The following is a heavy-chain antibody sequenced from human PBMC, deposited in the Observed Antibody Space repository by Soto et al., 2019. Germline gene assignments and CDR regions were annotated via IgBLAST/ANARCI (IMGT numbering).Heavy chain of an antibody. CDR1: GGTFSSYA. CDR3: ARDLLPAATNDAFDI. CDR2: IIPIFGTA. Sequence: ASVKVSCKASGGTFSSYAISWVRQAPGQGLEWMGGIIPIFGTANYAQKFQGRVTITADESTSTAYMELSSLRSEDTAVYYCARDLLPAATNDAFDIWGQGTMVTVSS. D-gene: IGHD2-2*01. J-gene: IGHJ3*02. V-gene: IGHV1-69*13.